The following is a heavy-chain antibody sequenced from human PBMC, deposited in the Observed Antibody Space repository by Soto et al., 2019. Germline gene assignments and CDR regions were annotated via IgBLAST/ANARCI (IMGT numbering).Heavy chain of an antibody. CDR3: ARDSRVAAAGTVYYGIDV. Sequence: SVKVSCKASGGTFSSYAISWVRQAPGQGLEWMGGIIPIFGTANYAQKFQGRVTITADESTSTAYMELSSLRSEDTAVYYCARDSRVAAAGTVYYGIDVWGQGTTVTVPS. V-gene: IGHV1-69*13. D-gene: IGHD6-13*01. CDR1: GGTFSSYA. J-gene: IGHJ6*02. CDR2: IIPIFGTA.